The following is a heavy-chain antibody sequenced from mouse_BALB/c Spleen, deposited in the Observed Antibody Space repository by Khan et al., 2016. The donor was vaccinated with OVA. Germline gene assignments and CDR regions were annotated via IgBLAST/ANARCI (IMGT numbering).Heavy chain of an antibody. J-gene: IGHJ3*01. CDR2: ISRTGSYT. Sequence: EVQLVESGGGLVKPGASLKLSCEVSGFAFNSYDMSWVRQTPEKRLEWVANISRTGSYTYYPHSVKGRSTLSRDTARNTLYLQMSSLRSEDTALYYCTRPVYYGNPWFTCWGQGTLVTVSA. CDR1: GFAFNSYD. V-gene: IGHV5-9*02. CDR3: TRPVYYGNPWFTC. D-gene: IGHD2-1*01.